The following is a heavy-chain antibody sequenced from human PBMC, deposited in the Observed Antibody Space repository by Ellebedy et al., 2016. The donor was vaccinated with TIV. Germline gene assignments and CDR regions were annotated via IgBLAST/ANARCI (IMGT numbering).Heavy chain of an antibody. Sequence: MPSETLSLTCTVSGGSISNYYWSWIRQSPGKGLEWIGYIYYSGSTNYNPSLKSRVTISVDTSKNQFSLKLSSVTAADTAVYYCARQGYRGYSYGATYTPFDYWGQGTLVTVSS. CDR1: GGSISNYY. CDR3: ARQGYRGYSYGATYTPFDY. CDR2: IYYSGST. J-gene: IGHJ4*02. V-gene: IGHV4-59*08. D-gene: IGHD5-18*01.